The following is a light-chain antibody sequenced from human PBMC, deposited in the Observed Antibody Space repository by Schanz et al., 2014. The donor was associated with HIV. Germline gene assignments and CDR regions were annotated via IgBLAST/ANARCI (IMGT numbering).Light chain of an antibody. CDR1: SNDIGAYRY. J-gene: IGLJ3*02. CDR3: SSYAGTNNLWV. V-gene: IGLV2-8*01. CDR2: EVT. Sequence: QSVLTQPPSASGSPGQSVTISCTGTSNDIGAYRYVSWYQHHPGRAPRLLIYEVTKRPSGVPGRFSGSKSGNTASLTVSGLQAEDEADYYCSSYAGTNNLWVFGGGTKLTVL.